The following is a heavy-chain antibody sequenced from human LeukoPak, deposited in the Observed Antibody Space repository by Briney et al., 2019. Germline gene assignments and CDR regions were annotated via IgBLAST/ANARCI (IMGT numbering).Heavy chain of an antibody. V-gene: IGHV3-30*18. CDR2: ISYDGSNK. D-gene: IGHD2-15*01. J-gene: IGHJ4*02. CDR1: GFTFSSYG. Sequence: GRSLRLSCAASGFTFSSYGMHWVRQAQGKGLEWVAVISYDGSNKYYADSVKGRFTISRDNSKHTLYLQINSLRAEDTAVYYCAKDQGWNYFDYWGQGTLVTVSS. CDR3: AKDQGWNYFDY.